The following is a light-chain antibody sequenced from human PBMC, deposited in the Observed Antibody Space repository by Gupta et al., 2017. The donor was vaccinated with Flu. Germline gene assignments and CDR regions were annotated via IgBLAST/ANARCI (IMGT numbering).Light chain of an antibody. CDR2: AAS. Sequence: PSSLSASVGERVTITCRASQSISSNLTWYQQEPGKAPKLLIYAASTLPSGVPSSFSGSGSGTDFTLTISRLQPEDFATDDCQQCDDVRYSCGQGTKLEI. CDR1: QSISSN. V-gene: IGKV1-39*01. CDR3: QQCDDVRYS. J-gene: IGKJ2*03.